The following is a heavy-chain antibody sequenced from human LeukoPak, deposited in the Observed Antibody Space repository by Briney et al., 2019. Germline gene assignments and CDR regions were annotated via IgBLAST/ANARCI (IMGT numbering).Heavy chain of an antibody. Sequence: GGSLRLSCAAPGFTFSSYEMNWVRQAPGKGLEWISYISSSGTTIYYADSVKGRFTISRDNAENSLYLQMNSLRAEDTAVYYCARTVVTLGLYFDYWGQGTLVTVSS. J-gene: IGHJ4*02. CDR1: GFTFSSYE. V-gene: IGHV3-48*03. D-gene: IGHD4-23*01. CDR3: ARTVVTLGLYFDY. CDR2: ISSSGTTI.